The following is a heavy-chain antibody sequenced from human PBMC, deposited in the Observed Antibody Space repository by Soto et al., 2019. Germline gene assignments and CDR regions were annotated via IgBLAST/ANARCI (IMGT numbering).Heavy chain of an antibody. CDR1: GFSFSSYA. J-gene: IGHJ4*02. CDR2: ISGSGGST. D-gene: IGHD1-26*01. V-gene: IGHV3-23*01. Sequence: GGSLRLSCAASGFSFSSYAMSWVRQAPGKGLEWVSAISGSGGSTYYADSVKGRFTISRDNSKNTLYLQMNSLRSDDTAVYYCAGVFSDERSEYYFDYWGQGSLVTVSS. CDR3: AGVFSDERSEYYFDY.